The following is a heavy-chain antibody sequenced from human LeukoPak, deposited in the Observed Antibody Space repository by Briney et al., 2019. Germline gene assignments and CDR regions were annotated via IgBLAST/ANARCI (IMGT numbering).Heavy chain of an antibody. Sequence: GGSLRLSCAASGFTFSHYGMSWVRQAPGKRLEWVSVIDGSGSSTYYADSVRGRLTISRDNSKNTVYLQMNSLRADDTAVYYCARRDIVVVPAAILGAFDIWGQGTMVTVSS. CDR1: GFTFSHYG. D-gene: IGHD2-2*02. V-gene: IGHV3-23*05. CDR3: ARRDIVVVPAAILGAFDI. CDR2: IDGSGSST. J-gene: IGHJ3*02.